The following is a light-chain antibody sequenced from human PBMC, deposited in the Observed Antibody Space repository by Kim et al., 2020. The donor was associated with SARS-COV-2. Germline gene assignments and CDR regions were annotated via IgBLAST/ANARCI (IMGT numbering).Light chain of an antibody. V-gene: IGLV3-1*01. J-gene: IGLJ1*01. CDR1: KLGDKY. CDR3: QAWASSTLYV. CDR2: QDS. Sequence: SYELTQPPSVSVSPGQTASITCSGDKLGDKYACWYQQKPGQSPVLVIYQDSKRPSGIPERFSGSNSGNTATLTISGTPAMDEADYYCQAWASSTLYVFGT.